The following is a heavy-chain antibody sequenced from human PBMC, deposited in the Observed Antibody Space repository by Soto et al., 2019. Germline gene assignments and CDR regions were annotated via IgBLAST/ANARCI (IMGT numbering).Heavy chain of an antibody. D-gene: IGHD4-17*01. J-gene: IGHJ6*02. CDR2: IYCSGSICYSGST. V-gene: IGHV4-31*09. CDR1: GDSITSGGYY. CDR3: ARGGLGYGEDANDYYGMDV. Sequence: QVQLQESGPGLVKPSQTLSLTCTVSGDSITSGGYYWSWIRQHPGKGLEWIGYIYCSGSICYSGSTYYNPSLKSRVTISVDTSKNQFSLKLSSVTAADTAVYYCARGGLGYGEDANDYYGMDVWGQGTTVTVSS.